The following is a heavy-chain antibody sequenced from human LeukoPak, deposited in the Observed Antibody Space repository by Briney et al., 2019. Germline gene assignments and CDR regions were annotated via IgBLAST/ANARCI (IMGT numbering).Heavy chain of an antibody. J-gene: IGHJ4*02. CDR2: INPSGGST. V-gene: IGHV1-46*03. CDR1: GYTFSTYY. Sequence: ASVKVSCKASGYTFSTYYLHWVRQAPGQGLEWMGIINPSGGSTTCAQKFQGRVTMTRDTSTTTVYMELSSLRSDDTAVYYCTREGTGYSGYDYSYWGQGTLVTVSS. D-gene: IGHD5-12*01. CDR3: TREGTGYSGYDYSY.